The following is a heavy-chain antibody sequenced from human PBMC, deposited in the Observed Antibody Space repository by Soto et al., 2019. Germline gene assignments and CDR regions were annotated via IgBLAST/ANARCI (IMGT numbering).Heavy chain of an antibody. CDR3: ARRLVAHNTHAYYYYAQEA. CDR2: INSDGSSL. Sequence: EVKLVESGGGLVQPGGSLRLSCAASGFTFGNYWMHWVRQFPGKGLEWVARINSDGSSLIYADSVEGRFTISRENAQNSLDMEMNRLKYAESAVYYCARRLVAHNTHAYYYYAQEAWGQGTTVSVS. D-gene: IGHD2-15*01. CDR1: GFTFGNYW. J-gene: IGHJ6*02. V-gene: IGHV3-74*01.